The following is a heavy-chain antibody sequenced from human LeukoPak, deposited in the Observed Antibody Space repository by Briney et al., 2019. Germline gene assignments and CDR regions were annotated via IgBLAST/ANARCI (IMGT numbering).Heavy chain of an antibody. J-gene: IGHJ6*02. Sequence: SVKVSCKASGGTFSSYAISWVRQSPGQGLEWMGRIILILGMANYAKKLQGRVTITSDKSTSTAYMELSSLRSEDTAVYYCARNSGRTGHYYYGMDVWGQGTTVTVSS. D-gene: IGHD1-26*01. V-gene: IGHV1-69*04. CDR3: ARNSGRTGHYYYGMDV. CDR1: GGTFSSYA. CDR2: IILILGMA.